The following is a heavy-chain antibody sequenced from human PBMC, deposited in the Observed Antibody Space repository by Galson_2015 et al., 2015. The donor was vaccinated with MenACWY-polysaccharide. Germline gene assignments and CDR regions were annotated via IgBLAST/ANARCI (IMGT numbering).Heavy chain of an antibody. CDR3: ARDAGGTEDY. J-gene: IGHJ4*02. V-gene: IGHV1-18*04. D-gene: IGHD2-15*01. CDR1: GYTFTNYA. Sequence: SVKVSCKASGYTFTNYAINWVRQAPGQGLKWMGWINTYNANTYYAQKVQGRVTVTADTSTSTAYMELRSLRSDDTAVYYCARDAGGTEDYWGQGTLVTVSS. CDR2: INTYNANT.